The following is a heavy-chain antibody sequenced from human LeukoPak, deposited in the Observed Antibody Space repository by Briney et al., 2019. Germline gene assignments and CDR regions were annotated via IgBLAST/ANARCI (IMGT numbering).Heavy chain of an antibody. J-gene: IGHJ4*02. Sequence: PGGSLRLSCAASGFTFSSYSMNWVRQAPGKGLEWVSYISSSSSTIYYADSVKGRFTISRDNAKNSLYLQMNSLRAEDTAVYYCARGGGTTIFGVVIMADVNCDYWGQGTLVTVSS. CDR1: GFTFSSYS. CDR2: ISSSSSTI. CDR3: ARGGGTTIFGVVIMADVNCDY. V-gene: IGHV3-48*01. D-gene: IGHD3-3*01.